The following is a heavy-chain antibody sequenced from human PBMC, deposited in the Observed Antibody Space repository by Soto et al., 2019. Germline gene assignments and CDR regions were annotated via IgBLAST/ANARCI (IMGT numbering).Heavy chain of an antibody. J-gene: IGHJ6*02. Sequence: ITLKESGPTLVKPTQTLTLTCTFSGFSLNTGGVGVGWVRQPRGKAMEWLALIYWDDDERYRPSLRSRLNIPKDTSNNHVVLTMTNMEPEDTATYYCVRNWRYYGGDYYYGTDAWGQGTTVTVSS. CDR2: IYWDDDE. CDR3: VRNWRYYGGDYYYGTDA. CDR1: GFSLNTGGVG. V-gene: IGHV2-5*02. D-gene: IGHD3-10*01.